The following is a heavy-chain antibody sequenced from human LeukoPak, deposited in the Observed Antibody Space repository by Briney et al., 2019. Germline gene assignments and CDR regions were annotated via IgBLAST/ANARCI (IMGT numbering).Heavy chain of an antibody. D-gene: IGHD6-13*01. CDR3: AKTALSYSSSWYSYYYYMDV. J-gene: IGHJ6*03. Sequence: PGGSLRLSCAGSGFTFSRYWMSWVRQAPGKGVEWVAYIQYDGSNEQYADSVKGRFSISRDNSKNTLYLQMNSLRAEDTAVYYCAKTALSYSSSWYSYYYYMDVWGKGTTVTISS. CDR1: GFTFSRYW. CDR2: IQYDGSNE. V-gene: IGHV3-30*02.